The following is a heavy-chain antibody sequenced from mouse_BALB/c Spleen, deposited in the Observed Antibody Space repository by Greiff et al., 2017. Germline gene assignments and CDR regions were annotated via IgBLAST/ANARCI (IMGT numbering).Heavy chain of an antibody. CDR3: TRGIYRPYAMDY. D-gene: IGHD2-14*01. Sequence: VHVKQPGAELVRPGASVKLSCKASGYTFTSYWINWVKQRPGQGLEWIGNIYPSDSYTNYNQKFKDKATLTVDKSSSTAYMQLSSPTSEDSAVYYCTRGIYRPYAMDYWGQGTSVTVSS. V-gene: IGHV1-69*02. J-gene: IGHJ4*01. CDR1: GYTFTSYW. CDR2: IYPSDSYT.